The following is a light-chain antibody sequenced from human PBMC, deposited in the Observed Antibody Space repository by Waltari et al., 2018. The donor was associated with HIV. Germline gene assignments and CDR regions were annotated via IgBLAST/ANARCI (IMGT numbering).Light chain of an antibody. Sequence: DIVMTQPPDSLPVSLGARAPINCKSSQSLLYASNNKNFLAWYQKKRGQPPKLRINWASTRESGVPDRFSGSGSETGFTLTISSLQAEDVAIYYCHQYYSIPRTFGQGTKLEI. CDR3: HQYYSIPRT. CDR1: QSLLYASNNKNF. CDR2: WAS. J-gene: IGKJ1*01. V-gene: IGKV4-1*01.